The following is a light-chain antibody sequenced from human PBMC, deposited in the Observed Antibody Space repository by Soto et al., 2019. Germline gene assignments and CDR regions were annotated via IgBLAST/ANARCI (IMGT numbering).Light chain of an antibody. CDR2: SAS. CDR1: QVIGND. Sequence: DIQMTQSPSSLSASVGDRVTITCRASQVIGNDLGWFQQKPGQAPKRLIYSASFLQTGVPSRFSGSGSGTEFTLPISSLQPDDFATYYCLQHKTYPWTFGQGTKVELK. CDR3: LQHKTYPWT. J-gene: IGKJ1*01. V-gene: IGKV1-17*01.